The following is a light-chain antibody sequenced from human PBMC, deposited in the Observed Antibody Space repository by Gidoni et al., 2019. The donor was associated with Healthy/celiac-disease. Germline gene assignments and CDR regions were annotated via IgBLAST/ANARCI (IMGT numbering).Light chain of an antibody. CDR3: QQYGSSPPT. V-gene: IGKV3-20*01. Sequence: EIVLTQPPGTLSLSPGERATLSCRASQSVSSSYLAWYQQKPGQAPRLLIYGAPSRATGLPDRFSSSGSGTDFTLTISRLEHEDFAVYYCQQYGSSPPTFGQGTKVEIK. CDR2: GAP. CDR1: QSVSSSY. J-gene: IGKJ1*01.